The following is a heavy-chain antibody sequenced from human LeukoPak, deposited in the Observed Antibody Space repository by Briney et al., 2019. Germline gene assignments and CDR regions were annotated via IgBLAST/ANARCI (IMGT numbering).Heavy chain of an antibody. CDR3: TRESGAFSPFGF. CDR1: GGSILSTNW. Sequence: ASGTLSLTCAASGGSILSTNWWSWVRQPPGKGLEWIGEVHLNGATNYNPSVEGRVNMSIDKSKNHLSLEVISVTAADTAMYYCTRESGAFSPFGFWGQGTLVTVSS. V-gene: IGHV4-4*02. CDR2: VHLNGAT. J-gene: IGHJ4*02. D-gene: IGHD1-26*01.